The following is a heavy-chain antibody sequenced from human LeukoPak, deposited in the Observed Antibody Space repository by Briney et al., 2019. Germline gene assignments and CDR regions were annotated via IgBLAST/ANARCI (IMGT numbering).Heavy chain of an antibody. CDR3: AGYSGSWDYFEN. Sequence: RSSETLSLTCTVSGGSISSYYWSWIRQPPGKGLEWIGYIYYSGSTNYNPSLKSRVTISVDTSKYQFSLKLSSVTAADTALYYCAGYSGSWDYFENWGQGTLVTVSS. D-gene: IGHD6-13*01. CDR2: IYYSGST. CDR1: GGSISSYY. V-gene: IGHV4-59*01. J-gene: IGHJ4*02.